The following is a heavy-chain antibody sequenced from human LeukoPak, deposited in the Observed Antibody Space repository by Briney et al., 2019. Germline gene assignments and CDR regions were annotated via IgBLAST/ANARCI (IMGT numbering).Heavy chain of an antibody. D-gene: IGHD3-22*01. V-gene: IGHV3-30*02. Sequence: GGSLRLSCAASGFTFGTYGMHWVRQAPGKGLEWVAFTRYDGSNKDYVDSVKGRFTISRDNAKSSLYLQMSSLRAEDTAVYYCASAGYYERSGYTYYFHYWGQGTVVTVSS. CDR3: ASAGYYERSGYTYYFHY. CDR1: GFTFGTYG. CDR2: TRYDGSNK. J-gene: IGHJ4*02.